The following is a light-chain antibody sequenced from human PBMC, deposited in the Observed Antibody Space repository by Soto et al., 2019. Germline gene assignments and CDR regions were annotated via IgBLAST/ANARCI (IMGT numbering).Light chain of an antibody. CDR1: SSNIGNNA. Sequence: QSVLTQPPSLSEAPRQRVTISCSGSSSNIGNNAVNWYQQLPGKAPKLLIYYDDLLPSGVSDRFSGSKSGTSASLAISGLQSEDEAYYYCAAWDDSLNGPVFGGGTKLTVL. CDR2: YDD. J-gene: IGLJ2*01. V-gene: IGLV1-36*01. CDR3: AAWDDSLNGPV.